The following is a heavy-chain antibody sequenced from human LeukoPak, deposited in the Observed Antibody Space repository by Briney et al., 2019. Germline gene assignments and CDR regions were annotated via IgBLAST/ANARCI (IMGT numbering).Heavy chain of an antibody. V-gene: IGHV4-59*01. CDR1: GGSISSYY. CDR3: ARSQLRYFDWLLPYWYFDL. CDR2: IYYSGST. Sequence: PSETLSLTCTVSGGSISSYYWSWIRQPPGKGLEWIGYIYYSGSTNYNPSLKSLVTISVDTSKNQFSLKLSSVTAADTAVYYCARSQLRYFDWLLPYWYFDLWGRGTLVTVSS. J-gene: IGHJ2*01. D-gene: IGHD3-9*01.